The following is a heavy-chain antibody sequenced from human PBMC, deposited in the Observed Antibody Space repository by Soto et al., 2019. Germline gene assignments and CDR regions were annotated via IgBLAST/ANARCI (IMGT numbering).Heavy chain of an antibody. CDR1: GGSGSGYH. J-gene: IGHJ4*02. V-gene: IGHV4-59*02. CDR3: ARGQPNIWYFDH. CDR2: IYSSGTT. Sequence: QVQLQESGPRLVKPSETLSLTCTVSGGSGSGYHWNWVRQPPGKRLEWIGHIYSSGTTNYNPSLKSRITISIDTSKNQFSLKMNSVTAADTAVYYCARGQPNIWYFDHWGQGTLVTVSS.